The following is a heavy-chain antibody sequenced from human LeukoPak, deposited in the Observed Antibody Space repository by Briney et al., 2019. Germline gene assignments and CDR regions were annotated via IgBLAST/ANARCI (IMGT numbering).Heavy chain of an antibody. V-gene: IGHV4-39*01. J-gene: IGHJ4*02. CDR2: IYYSGSM. CDR3: ARTESYDILTGYWYFDY. D-gene: IGHD3-9*01. Sequence: SETLSLTCSVSGGSISSSSYYWGWIRQPPGKGLEWIGSIYYSGSMYYNPSLNSRLTIFVDTSKNQFSLRLSSVTAADTAVYYCARTESYDILTGYWYFDYWGQGILVTVSS. CDR1: GGSISSSSYY.